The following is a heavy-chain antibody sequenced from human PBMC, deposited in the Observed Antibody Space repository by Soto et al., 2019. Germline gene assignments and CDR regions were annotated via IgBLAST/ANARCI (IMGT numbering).Heavy chain of an antibody. CDR1: GFTFSSYW. CDR3: ARVPTGKYGVWNY. Sequence: EEQLVESGGGLVQPGGSLRLSCAASGFTFSSYWMHWVRQAPGKGLVWVSRINPGGSITAYADSVKGRFTFSRDNAKNTLYLQMNSLRGDDTAVYYCARVPTGKYGVWNYWGQGTLVTVSS. D-gene: IGHD2-8*01. CDR2: INPGGSIT. J-gene: IGHJ4*02. V-gene: IGHV3-74*01.